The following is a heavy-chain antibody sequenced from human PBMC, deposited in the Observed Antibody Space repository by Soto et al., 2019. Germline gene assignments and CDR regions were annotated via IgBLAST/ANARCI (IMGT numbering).Heavy chain of an antibody. Sequence: QVQLVQSGAEVKKPGSSVKVSCKASGGTFSSYAISWVRQAPGQGLEWMGGIIPIFGTANYAKKFQGRVTSTADESTSTAYMELSSLRSEDTAVYSCARHVPAAGYYYGMDVWGQGTTVTVSS. J-gene: IGHJ6*02. CDR1: GGTFSSYA. CDR3: ARHVPAAGYYYGMDV. D-gene: IGHD2-2*01. CDR2: IIPIFGTA. V-gene: IGHV1-69*12.